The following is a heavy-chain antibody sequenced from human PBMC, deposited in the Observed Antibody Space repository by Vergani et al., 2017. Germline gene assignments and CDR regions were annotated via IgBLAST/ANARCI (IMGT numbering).Heavy chain of an antibody. D-gene: IGHD2-2*01. J-gene: IGHJ6*02. V-gene: IGHV4-59*01. Sequence: QVQLQESGPGLVKPSETLSLTCTVSGGSISSYYWSWIRQPPGKGLEWIGYIYYSGSTNYNPSLKSRVTISVDTSKNQFSLKLSSVTAADTAVYYCAGGYCSSTSCYAREAYYGMDVWGQGTMVTVSS. CDR1: GGSISSYY. CDR2: IYYSGST. CDR3: AGGYCSSTSCYAREAYYGMDV.